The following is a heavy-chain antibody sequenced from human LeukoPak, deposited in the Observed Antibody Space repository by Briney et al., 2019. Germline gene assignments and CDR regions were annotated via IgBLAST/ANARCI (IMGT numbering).Heavy chain of an antibody. CDR3: ARGGDCTNGVCYSYYTDV. Sequence: PSETLSLTCTVSGGSISSYYWSWIRQPPGKGLEWIGYIYYSGSTNYNPPLKSRVTISVDTSKNQFSLKLSSVTAADTAVYYCARGGDCTNGVCYSYYTDVWGKGTTVTVSS. D-gene: IGHD2-8*01. J-gene: IGHJ6*03. CDR1: GGSISSYY. CDR2: IYYSGST. V-gene: IGHV4-59*01.